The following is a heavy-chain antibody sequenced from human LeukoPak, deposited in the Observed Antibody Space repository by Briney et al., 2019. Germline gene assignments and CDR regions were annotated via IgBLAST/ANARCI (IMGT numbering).Heavy chain of an antibody. V-gene: IGHV3-66*01. CDR1: GFTFSSYW. D-gene: IGHD3-16*02. CDR3: ATRDYDYVWGSYRRGPDY. J-gene: IGHJ4*02. Sequence: GGSLRLSCAASGFTFSSYWMSWVRQAPGKGLEWVSVIYSGGSTYYADSVKGRFTISRDNSKNTLYLQMNSLRAEDTAVYYCATRDYDYVWGSYRRGPDYWGQGTLVTVSS. CDR2: IYSGGST.